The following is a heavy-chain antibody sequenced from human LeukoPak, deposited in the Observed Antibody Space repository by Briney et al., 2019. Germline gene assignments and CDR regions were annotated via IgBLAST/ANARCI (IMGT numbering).Heavy chain of an antibody. CDR1: GYSFTSYW. D-gene: IGHD2-21*02. V-gene: IGHV5-51*01. Sequence: GESLKISCKGSGYSFTSYWIGWGRQMPGRGLEWMGITFPGDSDTRYSPSLQGQVTISADKSISTAYLQWSSLKASDTAMYYCARRLAYCGGDCPYFFDYWGQGTLVTVSS. J-gene: IGHJ4*02. CDR2: TFPGDSDT. CDR3: ARRLAYCGGDCPYFFDY.